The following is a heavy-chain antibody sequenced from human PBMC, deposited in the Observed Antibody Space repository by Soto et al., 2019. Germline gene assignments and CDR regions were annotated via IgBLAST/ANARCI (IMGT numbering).Heavy chain of an antibody. D-gene: IGHD6-19*01. J-gene: IGHJ5*02. CDR1: GGSFSGYY. V-gene: IGHV4-34*01. CDR3: ARGAVAGINWFDP. Sequence: QVQLQQWGAGLLKPSETLSLTCAVYGGSFSGYYWSWIRQPPGKGLEWIGEINHSGSTNYNPSLKRRVTISVDTSKNHFSLKLSSVTAADTAVYYCARGAVAGINWFDPWGQGTLVTVSS. CDR2: INHSGST.